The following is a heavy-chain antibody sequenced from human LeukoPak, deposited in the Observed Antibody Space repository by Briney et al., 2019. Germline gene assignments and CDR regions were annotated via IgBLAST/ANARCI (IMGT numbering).Heavy chain of an antibody. V-gene: IGHV1-8*01. CDR1: GYTFTSYD. CDR3: ARGRSPYTMVRGVIGWFDP. CDR2: MNPNSGNT. J-gene: IGHJ5*02. D-gene: IGHD3-10*01. Sequence: ASVKVSCKASGYTFTSYDINWVRQTTGQGLEWMGWMNPNSGNTGYAQKFQGRVTMTRNTSISTAYMELSSLRSEDTAVYYCARGRSPYTMVRGVIGWFDPWAHGTLVTVSS.